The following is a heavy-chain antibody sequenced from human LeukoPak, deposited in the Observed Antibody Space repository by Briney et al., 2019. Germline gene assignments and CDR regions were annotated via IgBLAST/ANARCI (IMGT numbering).Heavy chain of an antibody. V-gene: IGHV3-21*01. J-gene: IGHJ4*02. CDR3: ARLRDYYDSSGYYSLPDY. CDR1: GFTFSSYS. CDR2: ISSSSSYI. D-gene: IGHD3-22*01. Sequence: GGSLRLSRAASGFTFSSYSMNWVRQARGKGLAWVSSISSSSSYIYYVDSVKGRFTISRDNAKNSLYLQMNSLRAEDTAVYYCARLRDYYDSSGYYSLPDYWGQGTLVTVSS.